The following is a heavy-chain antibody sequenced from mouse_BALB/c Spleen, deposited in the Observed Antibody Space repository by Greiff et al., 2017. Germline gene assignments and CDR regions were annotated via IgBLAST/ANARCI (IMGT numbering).Heavy chain of an antibody. V-gene: IGHV5-6-5*01. CDR3: AREGPYDFPFAY. CDR2: ISSGGST. Sequence: DVKLVESGGGLVKPGGSLKLSCAASGFTFSSYAMSWVRQTPEKRLEWVASISSGGSTYYPDSVKGRFTISRDNARNILYLQMSSLRSEDTAMYYCAREGPYDFPFAYWGQGTLVTVSA. D-gene: IGHD2-4*01. J-gene: IGHJ3*01. CDR1: GFTFSSYA.